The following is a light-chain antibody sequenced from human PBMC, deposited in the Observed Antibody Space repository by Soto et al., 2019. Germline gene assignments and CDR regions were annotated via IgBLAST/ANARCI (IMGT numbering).Light chain of an antibody. CDR1: QNIFSS. Sequence: DIQMTQSPSSLSASVGDRVTITCRAGQNIFSSLNWYQQKPGKAPKLLIYAASSLQSGVPSRFSGSGSGTDFTLTITSLQPEDFANYYCQQSYNSPQITLGQGTRLEIK. J-gene: IGKJ5*01. V-gene: IGKV1-39*01. CDR3: QQSYNSPQIT. CDR2: AAS.